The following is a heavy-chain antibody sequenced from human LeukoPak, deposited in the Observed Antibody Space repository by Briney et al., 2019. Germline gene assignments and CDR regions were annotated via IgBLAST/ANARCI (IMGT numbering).Heavy chain of an antibody. V-gene: IGHV3-33*01. D-gene: IGHD2-21*02. Sequence: PGGSLRLSCAASGFTFSSYGMHWVRQAPGKGLEWVAVIWYDGSNKYYVDSVKGRFTISRDNSENTLYLQMNSLRAEDTAVYYCARDDFYYYYMDVWGKGTTVTVSS. J-gene: IGHJ6*03. CDR1: GFTFSSYG. CDR3: ARDDFYYYYMDV. CDR2: IWYDGSNK.